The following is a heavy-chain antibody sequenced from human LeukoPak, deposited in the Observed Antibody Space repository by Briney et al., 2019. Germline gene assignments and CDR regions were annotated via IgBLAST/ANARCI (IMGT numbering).Heavy chain of an antibody. D-gene: IGHD3/OR15-3a*01. CDR1: GFTVSSNY. CDR3: AKDGQLGGLVHWYCDL. CDR2: IYGGGIT. V-gene: IGHV3-53*01. Sequence: GGSLRLSCAASGFTVSSNYMTWVRQAPGKGLEWVSVIYGGGITYYADSVKGRFTISRDNSKNTLYLQMNSLRAEDTAIYYCAKDGQLGGLVHWYCDLWRRGTVVSVS. J-gene: IGHJ2*01.